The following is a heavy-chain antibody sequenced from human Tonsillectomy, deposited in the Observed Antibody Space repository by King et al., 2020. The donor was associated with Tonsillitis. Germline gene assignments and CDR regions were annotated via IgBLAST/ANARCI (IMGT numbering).Heavy chain of an antibody. CDR3: ARETNVVVPAAIDP. D-gene: IGHD2-2*01. Sequence: QLQESGPGLVKPSQTLSLTCAVSSGSISSGGYSWSWIRQPPGKGLEWIGYIYYSGSAYYNPSLKSRVTISMDTSKNNFSLRLSSVTAADTAVYYCARETNVVVPAAIDPWGQGTLVTVSS. CDR1: SGSISSGGYS. V-gene: IGHV4-30-4*07. CDR2: IYYSGSA. J-gene: IGHJ5*02.